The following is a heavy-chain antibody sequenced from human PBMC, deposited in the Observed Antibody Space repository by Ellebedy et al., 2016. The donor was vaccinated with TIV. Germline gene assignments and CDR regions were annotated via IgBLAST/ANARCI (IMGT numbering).Heavy chain of an antibody. CDR3: ARDRSYSGSYDY. CDR2: IYYSGST. V-gene: IGHV4-61*01. J-gene: IGHJ4*02. D-gene: IGHD1-26*01. Sequence: MPSETLSLTCGVSGGSIGTGSYYCICFRHFPGGGLDWIGYIYYSGSTNYNPSLKSRVTISVDTSKNQFSLKLSSVTAADTAVYYCARDRSYSGSYDYWGQGTLVTVSS. CDR1: GGSIGTGSYY.